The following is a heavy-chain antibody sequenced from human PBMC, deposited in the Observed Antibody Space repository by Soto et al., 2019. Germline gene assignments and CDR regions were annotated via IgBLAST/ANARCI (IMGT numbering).Heavy chain of an antibody. J-gene: IGHJ1*01. V-gene: IGHV3-21*01. CDR3: ATPYYFNH. CDR2: ISADSSYI. D-gene: IGHD3-16*01. Sequence: GGSLRLSCAASGFMFSAYTMNWVRQAPGRGLEWLSSISADSSYIDYADSLRGRFTVSRDNARKSLYLQIDSLGVEDTAVYYCATPYYFNHWGPGTLVTVSS. CDR1: GFMFSAYT.